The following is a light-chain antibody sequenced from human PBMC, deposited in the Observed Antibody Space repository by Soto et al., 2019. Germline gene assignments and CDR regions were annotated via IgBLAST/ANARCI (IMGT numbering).Light chain of an antibody. J-gene: IGLJ2*01. CDR3: SSYTSSSTVV. V-gene: IGLV2-14*01. CDR1: SSDVGGYNY. CDR2: EVS. Sequence: QSALTQPASVSGSPGQSITISCTGTSSDVGGYNYVSWYQQHPGKAPKLMIYEVSNRPSGVSNRFSGSKSGNTASLTISGLQAEXEADXYCSSYTSSSTVVFGGGTKLTVL.